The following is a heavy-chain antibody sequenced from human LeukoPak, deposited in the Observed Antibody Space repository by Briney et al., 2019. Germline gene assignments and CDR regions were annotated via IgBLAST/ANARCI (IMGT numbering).Heavy chain of an antibody. D-gene: IGHD3-16*01. V-gene: IGHV3-53*01. CDR1: GLTVSRNY. CDR2: IYTGGTT. J-gene: IGHJ4*02. CDR3: ARETFSYFDY. Sequence: GGSLRLSCAASGLTVSRNYMNWVRQSPGKGLEWVSVIYTGGTTYYADSVKGRFTISRDNSKNTVYLQMDSMRAEDTAVYYCARETFSYFDYWGQGTLVTVSS.